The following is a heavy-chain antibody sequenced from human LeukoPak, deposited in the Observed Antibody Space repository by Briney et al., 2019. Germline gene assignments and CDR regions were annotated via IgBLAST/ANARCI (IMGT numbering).Heavy chain of an antibody. CDR1: GFTFSSYW. J-gene: IGHJ4*02. Sequence: PGGSLRLSCAASGFTFSSYWMHWVRQAPGKGLEWVSSISSSSGYIYYADSVKGRFTVSRDNTKNSLYLQMNSLRAEDTAVYYCARVRIRTMFLGFFDYWGQGTLVTVSS. CDR2: ISSSSGYI. CDR3: ARVRIRTMFLGFFDY. V-gene: IGHV3-21*01. D-gene: IGHD3-9*01.